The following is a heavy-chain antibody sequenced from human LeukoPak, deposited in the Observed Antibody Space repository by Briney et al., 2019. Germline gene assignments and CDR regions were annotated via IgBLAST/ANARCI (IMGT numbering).Heavy chain of an antibody. CDR3: AAHTVSGHLSQLNY. CDR1: GFTLTTYG. J-gene: IGHJ4*02. D-gene: IGHD5-12*01. CDR2: FSGSGGST. Sequence: GGSLTLSCAASGFTLTTYGIHWVRQAPGKGLEWVSTFSGSGGSTYYADSVRGRFTISRDDSRNTLFLQMNSLTAEDTALFYCAAHTVSGHLSQLNYWGQGTLVTVSS. V-gene: IGHV3-23*01.